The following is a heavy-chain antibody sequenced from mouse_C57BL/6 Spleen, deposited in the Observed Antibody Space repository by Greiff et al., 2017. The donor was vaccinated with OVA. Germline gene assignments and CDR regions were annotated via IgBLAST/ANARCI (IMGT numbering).Heavy chain of an antibody. V-gene: IGHV1-82*01. Sequence: QVQLKESGPELVKPGASVKISCKASGYAFSSSWMNWVKQRPGKGLEWIGRIYPGDGDTNYNGKFKGKATLTADKSSSTAYMQLSSLTSEDSAVYFCARGEIYYDYDEFAYWGQGTLVTVSA. CDR2: IYPGDGDT. CDR1: GYAFSSSW. CDR3: ARGEIYYDYDEFAY. D-gene: IGHD2-4*01. J-gene: IGHJ3*01.